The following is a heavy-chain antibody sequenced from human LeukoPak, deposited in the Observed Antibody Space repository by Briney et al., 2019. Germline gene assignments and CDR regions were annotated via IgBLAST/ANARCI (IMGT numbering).Heavy chain of an antibody. CDR2: ISSSGDTI. V-gene: IGHV3-48*03. CDR3: ARGRVFFDY. Sequence: GGSLRLPCAASGFTFSRYEMNWVRQAPGKGLEWVSYISSSGDTIYYADSVKGRFTISRDNAKNSLYLQMNRLRAEDTAVYYCARGRVFFDYWGQGTLVTVSS. CDR1: GFTFSRYE. J-gene: IGHJ4*02. D-gene: IGHD3-3*01.